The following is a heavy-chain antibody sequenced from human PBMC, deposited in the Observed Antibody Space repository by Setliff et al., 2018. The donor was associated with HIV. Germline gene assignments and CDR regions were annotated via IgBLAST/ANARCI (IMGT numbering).Heavy chain of an antibody. J-gene: IGHJ6*03. CDR1: GFTFSDHY. CDR2: ISSSSSTI. V-gene: IGHV3-11*04. Sequence: PGGSLRLSCAASGFTFSDHYMSWIRQAPGKGLEWVSYISSSSSTIYYADSVKGRFTISRDNAKNSLYLQMNSLRAEDTAVYYCARRTTGYMDVWGKGTTVTVSS. CDR3: ARRTTGYMDV. D-gene: IGHD1-7*01.